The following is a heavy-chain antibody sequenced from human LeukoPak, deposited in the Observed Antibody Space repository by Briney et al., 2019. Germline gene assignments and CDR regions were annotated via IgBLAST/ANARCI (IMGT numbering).Heavy chain of an antibody. CDR2: ISGSGGST. J-gene: IGHJ4*02. V-gene: IGHV3-23*01. D-gene: IGHD6-13*01. CDR1: GFTFSSHG. Sequence: PGGSLRLSCAASGFTFSSHGMSWVRQAPGKGLEWVSGISGSGGSTYYADSVKGRFTISRDNSKNTLYLQMNSLRAEDTAVYYCAKSEVGSSWYSAYFFDYWGQGTLVTVSS. CDR3: AKSEVGSSWYSAYFFDY.